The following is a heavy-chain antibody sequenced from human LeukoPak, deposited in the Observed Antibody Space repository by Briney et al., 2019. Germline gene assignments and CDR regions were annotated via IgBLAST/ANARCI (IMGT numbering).Heavy chain of an antibody. Sequence: PSETLSLTCTVSGGSISSYYWSWIRQPPGKGLEWIGYIYYSGSTNYNPSLKSRVTISVDTSKNQFSLKLSSVTAADTAVYYCARERHPWELTTYYFDYWGQGTLVTVSS. J-gene: IGHJ4*02. V-gene: IGHV4-59*01. D-gene: IGHD1-26*01. CDR1: GGSISSYY. CDR3: ARERHPWELTTYYFDY. CDR2: IYYSGST.